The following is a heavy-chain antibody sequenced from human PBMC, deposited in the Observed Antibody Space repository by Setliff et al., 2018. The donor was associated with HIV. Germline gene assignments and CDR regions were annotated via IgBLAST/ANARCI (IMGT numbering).Heavy chain of an antibody. CDR2: ISSSRYT. CDR1: GFTFSNYG. V-gene: IGHV3-21*04. Sequence: PGGSLRLSCGTSGFTFSNYGMNWVRQAPGKGLEWVSSISSSRYTNYADSVKGRFTISRDNAKNSLYLQMNSLRADDTAVYYCSRDRGKDYYDNSGYHPDAFDIWGQGTMVTVSS. D-gene: IGHD3-22*01. J-gene: IGHJ3*02. CDR3: SRDRGKDYYDNSGYHPDAFDI.